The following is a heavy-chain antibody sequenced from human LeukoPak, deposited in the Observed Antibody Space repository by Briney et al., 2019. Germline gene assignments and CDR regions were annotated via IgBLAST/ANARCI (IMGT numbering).Heavy chain of an antibody. CDR3: ARESRDSSGYYPPYYFDY. CDR1: GGSISSGDYY. V-gene: IGHV4-30-4*08. D-gene: IGHD3-22*01. J-gene: IGHJ4*02. CDR2: IYYSGST. Sequence: SETLSLTCTVSGGSISSGDYYWSRIRQPPGKGLEWIGYIYYSGSTYYNPSLKSRVTISVDTSKNQFSLKLSSVTAADTAVYYCARESRDSSGYYPPYYFDYWGQGTLVTVSS.